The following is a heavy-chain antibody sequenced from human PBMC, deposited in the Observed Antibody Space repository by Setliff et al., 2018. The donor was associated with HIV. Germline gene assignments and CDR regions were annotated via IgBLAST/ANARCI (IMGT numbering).Heavy chain of an antibody. CDR2: IFSSGST. V-gene: IGHV4-4*09. J-gene: IGHJ5*02. D-gene: IGHD3-10*01. Sequence: SETLSLTCTVSGDSISSYSWNWIRQSPGGGLEWIGFIFSSGSTKYNPSLQSRVTMSIDTSKTQFSLRLTSVTAADTAVYYCARRIDDSGSFPDKNWFDTWGQGSLVTVSS. CDR3: ARRIDDSGSFPDKNWFDT. CDR1: GDSISSYS.